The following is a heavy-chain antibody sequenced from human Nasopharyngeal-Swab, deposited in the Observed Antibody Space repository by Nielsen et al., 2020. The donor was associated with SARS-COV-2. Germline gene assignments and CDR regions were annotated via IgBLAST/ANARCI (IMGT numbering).Heavy chain of an antibody. CDR2: ISYDGSNK. V-gene: IGHV3-30*04. D-gene: IGHD6-13*01. CDR3: ARGQNGQQLVPSYYYYGMDV. CDR1: GFTFRSYA. J-gene: IGHJ6*02. Sequence: SCAASGFTFRSYAMHWVRQAPGKGLEWVAVISYDGSNKYYADSVKGRFTISRDNSKNTLYLQMNSLRAEDTAVYYCARGQNGQQLVPSYYYYGMDVWGQGTTVTVSS.